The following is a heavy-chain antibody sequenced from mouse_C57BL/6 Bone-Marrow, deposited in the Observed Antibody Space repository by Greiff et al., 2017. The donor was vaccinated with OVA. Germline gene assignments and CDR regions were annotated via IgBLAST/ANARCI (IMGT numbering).Heavy chain of an antibody. D-gene: IGHD1-1*01. Sequence: DVKLVESGGDLVKPGGSLKLSCAASGFTFSSYGMSWVRQTPDKRLEWVATISSGGSYTYYPDSVKGRFTISRDNAKNTLYLQMSSLKSEDTAMYYCARHPGSPWFAYWGQGTLVTVSA. J-gene: IGHJ3*01. CDR3: ARHPGSPWFAY. CDR1: GFTFSSYG. V-gene: IGHV5-6*02. CDR2: ISSGGSYT.